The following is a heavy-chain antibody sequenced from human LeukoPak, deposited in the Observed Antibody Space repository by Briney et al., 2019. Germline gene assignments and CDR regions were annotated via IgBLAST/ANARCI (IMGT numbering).Heavy chain of an antibody. Sequence: PGGSLRLSCAASGFTFSSYAMSWVRQAPGKGLEWVSAISGSGGSTYYADSVKGRFTISRDNSKNTLYLQMNSLRAEDTAVYYCAKGRRYYYGSGSYSGFDYWGQGTMVTVSS. CDR1: GFTFSSYA. D-gene: IGHD3-10*01. CDR2: ISGSGGST. CDR3: AKGRRYYYGSGSYSGFDY. V-gene: IGHV3-23*01. J-gene: IGHJ4*02.